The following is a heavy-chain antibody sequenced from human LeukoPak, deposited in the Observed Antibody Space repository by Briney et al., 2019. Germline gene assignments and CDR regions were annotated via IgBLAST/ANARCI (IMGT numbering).Heavy chain of an antibody. Sequence: GGSLRLSCAASGFTFSSYWMHWVRQAPGKGLVWVSRINTDGSSTSYADSVKGRFTISRDNAKNTLYLQMNSLRAEDTAVYYCARSEYSGSYYSYYYYMDVWGKGTTVTVSS. J-gene: IGHJ6*03. CDR3: ARSEYSGSYYSYYYYMDV. CDR2: INTDGSST. D-gene: IGHD1-26*01. CDR1: GFTFSSYW. V-gene: IGHV3-74*01.